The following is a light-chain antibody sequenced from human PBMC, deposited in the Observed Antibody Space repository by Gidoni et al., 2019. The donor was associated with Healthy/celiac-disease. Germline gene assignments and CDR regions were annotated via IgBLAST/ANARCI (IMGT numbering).Light chain of an antibody. J-gene: IGKJ4*01. CDR2: DAS. CDR3: QQRSNWPPLT. Sequence: IVLTQPPATPSLPPGERATLSCRASQSVSSYLAWYQQKSGQAPRLLIYDASNRATGIPARFSGRGYGTDFTLTISSLEPEDFAVYYCQQRSNWPPLTFXGXTKVEIK. V-gene: IGKV3-11*01. CDR1: QSVSSY.